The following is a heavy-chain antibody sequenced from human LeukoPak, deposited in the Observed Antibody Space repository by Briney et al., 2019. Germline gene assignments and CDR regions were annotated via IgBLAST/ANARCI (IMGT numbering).Heavy chain of an antibody. CDR1: GFTVSRNY. V-gene: IGHV3-66*01. D-gene: IGHD3-9*01. CDR2: IYSGGST. CDR3: ARGVGYYDILTGFKTFDY. J-gene: IGHJ4*02. Sequence: GGSLRLSCAASGFTVSRNYMSWVRQAPGKGLEWVSVIYSGGSTYYADFVKGRFTISRDNSKNTLYLQMNSLRAEDTAVYYCARGVGYYDILTGFKTFDYWGQGTLVTVSS.